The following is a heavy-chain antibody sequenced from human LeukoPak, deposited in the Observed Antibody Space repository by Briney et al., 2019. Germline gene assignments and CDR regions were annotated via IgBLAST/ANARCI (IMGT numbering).Heavy chain of an antibody. CDR1: GFTFSSYA. Sequence: QPGGSLRLSCAASGFTFSSYAMSWVRQAPGKAPEWVSGISGSGGSTYSADSVKGRFTISRDNSKNTLYLQMNTLRAEDTAVYHCARSIYASGSFYTFDIWGQGTMVTVSS. J-gene: IGHJ3*02. CDR3: ARSIYASGSFYTFDI. CDR2: ISGSGGST. V-gene: IGHV3-23*01. D-gene: IGHD3-10*01.